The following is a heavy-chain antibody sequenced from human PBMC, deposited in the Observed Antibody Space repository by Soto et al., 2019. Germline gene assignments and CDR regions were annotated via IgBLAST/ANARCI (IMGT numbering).Heavy chain of an antibody. D-gene: IGHD5-12*01. J-gene: IGHJ6*02. CDR1: GDIFPKYA. Sequence: QVHLVQSGAEVKKPGSSVKVSCAASGDIFPKYAITWVRQAPGQGLEWMGVIITMFGTTDYEPRFQGRLTITADESTGTGYMELRSLRSEDTAIYYCARRYSFAQGDGMDVWGQGTTVIVSS. CDR3: ARRYSFAQGDGMDV. CDR2: IITMFGTT. V-gene: IGHV1-69*01.